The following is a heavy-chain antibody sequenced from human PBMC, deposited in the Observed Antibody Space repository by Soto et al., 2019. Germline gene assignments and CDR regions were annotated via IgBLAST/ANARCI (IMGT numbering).Heavy chain of an antibody. D-gene: IGHD3-16*01. CDR1: GYRFTSYG. J-gene: IGHJ6*02. CDR3: AMVDVYVTPSPQDV. CDR2: INAYNGNT. Sequence: QVQLVQSGAEVKNPGASVKVSCKASGYRFTSYGIGWVRQAPGQGLEWMGWINAYNGNTNYAQNLQGRVTLTTDTSTSTAYIGLRSLRSNDTAVYYCAMVDVYVTPSPQDVWGQGTTVTVSS. V-gene: IGHV1-18*01.